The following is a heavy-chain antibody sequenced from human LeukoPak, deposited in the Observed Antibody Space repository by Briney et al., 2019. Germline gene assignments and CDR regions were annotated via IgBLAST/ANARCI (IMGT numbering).Heavy chain of an antibody. V-gene: IGHV4-39*01. J-gene: IGHJ4*02. CDR1: GASITSDSSY. D-gene: IGHD6-25*01. CDR3: ARVLAAADHFDY. CDR2: IRYSGST. Sequence: PSETLSLTCAVSGASITSDSSYCAWIRLPPGKGLEWIGSIRYSGSTYYNPSLKSRITMSADTSKNQVSLKLTSVTAADTAVYYCARVLAAADHFDYWGEGTLVTV.